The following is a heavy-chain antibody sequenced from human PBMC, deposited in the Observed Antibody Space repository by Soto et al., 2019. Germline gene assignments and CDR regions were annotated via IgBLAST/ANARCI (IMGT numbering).Heavy chain of an antibody. V-gene: IGHV1-18*01. J-gene: IGHJ4*02. CDR3: ARRGSSSWFYFDDY. CDR1: GHTFTSYG. Sequence: GASVKVSCKASGHTFTSYGISWVRQAPGQGLEWMGWISAYNGNTNYAQKPQGRVTMTTDTSTSTAYMELRSLRSDDTAVYYCARRGSSSWFYFDDYWGQGTLVTSPQ. D-gene: IGHD6-13*01. CDR2: ISAYNGNT.